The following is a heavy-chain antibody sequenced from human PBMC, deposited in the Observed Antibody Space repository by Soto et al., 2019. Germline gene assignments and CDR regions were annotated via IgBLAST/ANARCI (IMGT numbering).Heavy chain of an antibody. CDR2: IYYSGST. CDR1: GGSISSGGYY. CDR3: AREGSSGYYSIDY. J-gene: IGHJ4*02. D-gene: IGHD3-22*01. V-gene: IGHV4-31*02. Sequence: SETLSLTCTVSGGSISSGGYYWSWIRQHPGKGLEWIGYIYYSGSTYYNPSLKSRVTISVDTSKNQFSLKLSSVTAADTAVYYCAREGSSGYYSIDYWGQGTLVTVSS.